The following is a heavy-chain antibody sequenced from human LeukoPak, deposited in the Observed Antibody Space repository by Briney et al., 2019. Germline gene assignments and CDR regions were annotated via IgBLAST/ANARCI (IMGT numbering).Heavy chain of an antibody. CDR3: ARGYCRSTSCYFFDY. V-gene: IGHV3-23*01. CDR1: GFTFSSYA. Sequence: GGSLRLSCAASGFTFSSYAMSWVRQAPGKGLEWVSAISGSGGSTYYADSVKGRFTISRDNSKNTLYLQMNSLRAEDTAVYHCARGYCRSTSCYFFDYWGQGTLVTVSS. J-gene: IGHJ4*02. CDR2: ISGSGGST. D-gene: IGHD2-2*01.